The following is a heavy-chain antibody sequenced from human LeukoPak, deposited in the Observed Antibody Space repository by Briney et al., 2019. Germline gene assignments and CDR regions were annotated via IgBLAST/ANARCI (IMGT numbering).Heavy chain of an antibody. CDR1: GFTFSAYW. D-gene: IGHD2-2*01. CDR3: ARVATTSSKWSLDY. CDR2: INSDGSST. V-gene: IGHV3-74*01. J-gene: IGHJ4*02. Sequence: GGSLRLSFAASGFTFSAYWMHWVRQSPGKGLVWVSRINSDGSSTDYADSVKGRFTISRDIAKSTLYLQMNSLRAEDTAVYYCARVATTSSKWSLDYWGQGTLVTVSS.